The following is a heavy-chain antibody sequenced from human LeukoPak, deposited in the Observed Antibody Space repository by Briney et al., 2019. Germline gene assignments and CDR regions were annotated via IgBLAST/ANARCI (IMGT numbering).Heavy chain of an antibody. CDR1: GYTFTGYY. CDR3: ARRYCTNGVCYHDRGAFDI. J-gene: IGHJ3*02. D-gene: IGHD2-8*01. Sequence: SVKVSCKASGYTFTGYYMHWVRQAPGQGLEWMGEIIPIFGTATYAQKFQGRVTITADTSTSTVYMELSSLRSEDTAVYYCARRYCTNGVCYHDRGAFDIWGQGTMVTVSS. V-gene: IGHV1-69*06. CDR2: IIPIFGTA.